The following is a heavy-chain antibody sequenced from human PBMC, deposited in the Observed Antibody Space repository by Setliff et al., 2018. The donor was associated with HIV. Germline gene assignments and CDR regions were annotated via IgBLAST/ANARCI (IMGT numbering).Heavy chain of an antibody. CDR3: AKDSYAYGYRGPIFDY. D-gene: IGHD4-17*01. Sequence: LSLTCTVSGGSINTDYWSWIRQAPGKGLEWVSHISGTDNTIYYADSVKGRFTISRDNSKSTVSLQMNSLRADDTAVYYCAKDSYAYGYRGPIFDYWGQGTPVTVSS. V-gene: IGHV3-11*01. CDR1: GGSINTDY. J-gene: IGHJ4*02. CDR2: ISGTDNTI.